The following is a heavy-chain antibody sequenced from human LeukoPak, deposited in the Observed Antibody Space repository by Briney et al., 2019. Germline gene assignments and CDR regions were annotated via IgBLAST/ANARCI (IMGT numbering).Heavy chain of an antibody. J-gene: IGHJ6*02. CDR3: ARQGCSSTSCYTRSGYYYYGMDV. CDR2: IYYSGST. V-gene: IGHV4-59*08. Sequence: PSETLSLTCTVSGGSISSYYWSWIRQPPGKGLEWMGYIYYSGSTNYNPSLKSRVTISVDTSKNQFSLKLSSVTAADTAVYYCARQGCSSTSCYTRSGYYYYGMDVWGQGTTVTVSS. D-gene: IGHD2-2*02. CDR1: GGSISSYY.